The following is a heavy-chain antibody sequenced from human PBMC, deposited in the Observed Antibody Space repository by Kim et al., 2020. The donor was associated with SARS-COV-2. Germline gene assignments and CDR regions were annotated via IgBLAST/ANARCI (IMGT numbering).Heavy chain of an antibody. CDR1: GGSFSGYY. D-gene: IGHD2-2*01. CDR2: INHSGST. J-gene: IGHJ6*02. CDR3: ARLWWRGGYCSSTSCYRPVWNGMDV. Sequence: SETLSLTCAVYGGSFSGYYWSWIRQPPGKGLEWIGEINHSGSTNYNPSLKSRVTISVDTSKNQFSLKLSSVTAADTAVYYCARLWWRGGYCSSTSCYRPVWNGMDVWGQGTTVTVSS. V-gene: IGHV4-34*01.